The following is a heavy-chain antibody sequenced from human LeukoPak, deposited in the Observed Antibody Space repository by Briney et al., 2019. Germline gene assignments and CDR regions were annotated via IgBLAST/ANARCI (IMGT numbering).Heavy chain of an antibody. CDR1: GFTFSNAW. CDR3: ARDKDFAFDF. V-gene: IGHV3-48*02. J-gene: IGHJ4*02. CDR2: IGGSGHPI. Sequence: GGSLRLSCAASGFTFSNAWMNWVRQAPGKGLEWISYIGGSGHPIGYANSVKGRFTISRDNARNSLFLQMNSLRDEDTAIYYCARDKDFAFDFWGQGTLVTVSS.